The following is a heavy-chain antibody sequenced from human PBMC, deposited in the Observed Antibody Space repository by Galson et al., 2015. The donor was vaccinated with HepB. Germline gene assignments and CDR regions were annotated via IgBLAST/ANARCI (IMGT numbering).Heavy chain of an antibody. CDR3: AKDQSSSLEWAIVYYYYYGMDV. V-gene: IGHV3-30*18. Sequence: SLRLSCAASGFTFSSYGMHWVRQAPGKGLEWVAVISYDGSNKYYADSVKGRFTISRDNSKNTLYLQMNSLRAEDTAVYYCAKDQSSSLEWAIVYYYYYGMDVWGQGTTVTVSS. J-gene: IGHJ6*02. CDR2: ISYDGSNK. CDR1: GFTFSSYG. D-gene: IGHD3-3*01.